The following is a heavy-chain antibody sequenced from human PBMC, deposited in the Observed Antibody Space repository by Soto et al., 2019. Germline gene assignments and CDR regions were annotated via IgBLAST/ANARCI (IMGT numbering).Heavy chain of an antibody. J-gene: IGHJ4*02. Sequence: EVQLVESGGALVQPGRSLRLSCTASGFTFDDYAMHWVRQAPGKGLEWISGISWNNSITGYADSVKGRFTISRDNAKNSLYLQMNRLRVEDTAFYYRAKGFSRYFDYWGQGTLVTVSS. V-gene: IGHV3-9*01. D-gene: IGHD2-2*01. CDR1: GFTFDDYA. CDR2: ISWNNSIT. CDR3: AKGFSRYFDY.